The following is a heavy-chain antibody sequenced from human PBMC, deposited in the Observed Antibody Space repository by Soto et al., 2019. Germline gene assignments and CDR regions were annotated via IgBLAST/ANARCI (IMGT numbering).Heavy chain of an antibody. CDR2: ISYDGSNK. Sequence: QVQLVESGGGVVQPGRSLRLSCAASGFTFSNYGMHWVRQAPGKGLEWEAVISYDGSNKYYADSVKGRFTISRDNSKNTLYLQMNSLRAEDTAVYYCAKDLDYYESSGSISDAFDIWGQGTMVTVSS. V-gene: IGHV3-30*18. CDR1: GFTFSNYG. J-gene: IGHJ3*02. CDR3: AKDLDYYESSGSISDAFDI. D-gene: IGHD3-22*01.